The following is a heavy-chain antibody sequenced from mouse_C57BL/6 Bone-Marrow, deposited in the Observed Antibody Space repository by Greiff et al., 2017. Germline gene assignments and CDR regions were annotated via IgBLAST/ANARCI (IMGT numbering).Heavy chain of an antibody. CDR1: GYTFTSYW. CDR3: ASGLGRRGGFAY. Sequence: QVQLQQPGAELVKPGASVKLSCKASGYTFTSYWMHWVKQRPGQGLEWIGMLHPNSGSTNYNEKFKSKDTLTVDKSSSTAYMQLSSLTSEDSAVYYYASGLGRRGGFAYWGQGTLVTVSA. CDR2: LHPNSGST. V-gene: IGHV1-64*01. D-gene: IGHD2-4*01. J-gene: IGHJ3*01.